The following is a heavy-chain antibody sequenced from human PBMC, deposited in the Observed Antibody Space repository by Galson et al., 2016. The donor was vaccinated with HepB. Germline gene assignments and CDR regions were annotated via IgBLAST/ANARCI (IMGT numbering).Heavy chain of an antibody. CDR2: IYYRGNP. CDR3: ARRLKYCSGPSCNFDY. D-gene: IGHD2-2*01. J-gene: IGHJ4*02. Sequence: TLSLTCTVSGGSTISSSYYWGWIRQPPGKGLEWIGTIYYRGNPYYNPSLKSRVSISVDTSKNQFSLRLTSVTAADTAVYYCARRLKYCSGPSCNFDYWGQGTLVTVSS. CDR1: GGSTISSSYY. V-gene: IGHV4-39*01.